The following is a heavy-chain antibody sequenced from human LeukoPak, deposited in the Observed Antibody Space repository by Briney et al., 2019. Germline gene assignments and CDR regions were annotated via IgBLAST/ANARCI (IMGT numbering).Heavy chain of an antibody. D-gene: IGHD3-22*01. J-gene: IGHJ4*02. CDR3: TTVRYDRSPSLDY. V-gene: IGHV3-15*01. CDR1: GFTFRNAW. CDR2: IKDKIDGGTT. Sequence: GGSLRLSCEASGFTFRNAWMSWVRQAPGKGLEWVGRIKDKIDGGTTDYAAPVKGRFTISRDDSKNTLYLQMNSLKTEDTAVYYCTTVRYDRSPSLDYWGQGTLVTVSS.